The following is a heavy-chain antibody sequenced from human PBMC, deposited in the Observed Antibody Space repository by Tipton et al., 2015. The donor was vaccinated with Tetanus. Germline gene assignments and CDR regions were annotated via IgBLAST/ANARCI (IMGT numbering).Heavy chain of an antibody. CDR2: IYYTVRT. Sequence: TLSLTCNVTGALLTTGGYSWGWIRQPAGQGLEWIGNIYYTVRTSYTPSLNSRVTISVDTSKNQFSLRLTSVTAADTAVYYCARGGRDAYNNPLGAFDVWGRGTTVTVSS. CDR1: GALLTTGGYS. J-gene: IGHJ3*01. CDR3: ARGGRDAYNNPLGAFDV. D-gene: IGHD5-24*01. V-gene: IGHV4-30-4*07.